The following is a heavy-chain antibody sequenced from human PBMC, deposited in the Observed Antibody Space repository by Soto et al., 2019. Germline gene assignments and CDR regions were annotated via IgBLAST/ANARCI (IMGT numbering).Heavy chain of an antibody. J-gene: IGHJ3*01. D-gene: IGHD1-26*01. Sequence: GSLRLSCAASGFSFSSYGMHWVRQAPGKGLDWVAVIWYDGSNKYYAESVKGRFTISRDNSKNTLYMQMNSLTVEDTAVYYCARAQYTGSYFDACDVWGQGTMVTV. CDR1: GFSFSSYG. CDR2: IWYDGSNK. V-gene: IGHV3-33*03. CDR3: ARAQYTGSYFDACDV.